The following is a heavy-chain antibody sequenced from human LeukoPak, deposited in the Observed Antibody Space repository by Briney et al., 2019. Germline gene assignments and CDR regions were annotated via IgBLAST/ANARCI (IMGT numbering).Heavy chain of an antibody. D-gene: IGHD2-15*01. CDR2: IIPIFGTA. J-gene: IGHJ6*02. CDR3: ARDPTPTTLNHYYYGMDV. Sequence: SVKVSCKASGGTFSSYAISWVRQAPGQGLEWMGGIIPIFGTANYAQKFQGRVTITADESTSTAYMELSSLRSEDTAVYYCARDPTPTTLNHYYYGMDVWGQGTTVTVSS. CDR1: GGTFSSYA. V-gene: IGHV1-69*01.